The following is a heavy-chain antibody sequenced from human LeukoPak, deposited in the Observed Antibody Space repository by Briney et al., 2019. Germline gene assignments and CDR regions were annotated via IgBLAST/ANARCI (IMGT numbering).Heavy chain of an antibody. V-gene: IGHV4-61*02. CDR3: ARGVGSSSRVRYSYMDV. D-gene: IGHD2-2*01. J-gene: IGHJ6*03. CDR2: IYTSWST. Sequence: SETLSLTCTVSGGSISSGSYYWSRIRQPAGKGLEWIGRIYTSWSTNYNPSLKSRVSISIDTSKNQFSLKLSSVTAADTAVNYCARGVGSSSRVRYSYMDVWGKGTTVTVSS. CDR1: GGSISSGSYY.